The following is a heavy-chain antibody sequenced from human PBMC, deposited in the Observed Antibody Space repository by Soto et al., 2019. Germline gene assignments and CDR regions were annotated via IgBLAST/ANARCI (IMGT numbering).Heavy chain of an antibody. V-gene: IGHV3-23*01. Sequence: DVQLLESGGGLVQPGGSLRLSCAASGFSFSSYAMVWVRQAPGKGLEWVSVISARGGSSYFAVSVKGRFTIPRDNSKNVLSLEMNSLRAEDTAIYFCAKGSIEYSASVDNWGQGTLVLVSS. CDR2: ISARGGSS. D-gene: IGHD4-4*01. CDR3: AKGSIEYSASVDN. CDR1: GFSFSSYA. J-gene: IGHJ4*02.